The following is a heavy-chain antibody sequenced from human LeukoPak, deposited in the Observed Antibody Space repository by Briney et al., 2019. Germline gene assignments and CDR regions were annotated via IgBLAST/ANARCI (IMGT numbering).Heavy chain of an antibody. CDR1: GGSISSYY. V-gene: IGHV4-59*08. CDR3: ARHANYYGSGSYLNWFDP. J-gene: IGHJ5*02. D-gene: IGHD3-10*01. CDR2: IYYSGST. Sequence: SETLSLTCTVSGGSISSYYWSWMRQPPGKGLEWIGYIYYSGSTNYNPSLKSRVTISVDTSKNQFSLKLSSVTAADTAVYYCARHANYYGSGSYLNWFDPWGQGTLVTVSS.